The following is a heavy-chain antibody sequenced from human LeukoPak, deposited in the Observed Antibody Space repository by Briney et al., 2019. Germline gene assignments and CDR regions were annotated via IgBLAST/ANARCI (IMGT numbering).Heavy chain of an antibody. Sequence: GGSLRLSCAASGFTFSSYGMSWVRRAPGEGLVWVSSIRGRGDRTYYAVSVKGRFTISRDNSKNPLFLQMNSLRAEDAAFYYCAKTGFSMSYDFWSGRQIYFDSWGQGTLVTVSS. CDR2: IRGRGDRT. D-gene: IGHD3-3*01. J-gene: IGHJ4*02. CDR1: GFTFSSYG. CDR3: AKTGFSMSYDFWSGRQIYFDS. V-gene: IGHV3-23*01.